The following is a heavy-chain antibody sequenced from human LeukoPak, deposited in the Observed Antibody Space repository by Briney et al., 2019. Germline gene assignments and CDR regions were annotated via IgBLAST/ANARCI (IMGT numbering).Heavy chain of an antibody. CDR3: ARDRANGMDV. CDR1: GYSFSTSW. D-gene: IGHD3-10*01. CDR2: INGDGSRT. Sequence: GGSLRLSCAASGYSFSTSWMYWVRQAPGKGLVWVSVINGDGSRTRHADSVKGRFTISRDNAKNALYLQMNSLRAEDTAVYYCARDRANGMDVWGQGTTVTVSS. J-gene: IGHJ6*02. V-gene: IGHV3-74*01.